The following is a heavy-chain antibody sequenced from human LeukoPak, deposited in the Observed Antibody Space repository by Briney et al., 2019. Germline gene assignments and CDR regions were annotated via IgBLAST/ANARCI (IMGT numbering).Heavy chain of an antibody. Sequence: SETLSLTCTVSGGSINSYYWSWIRQPPGKGLEWIGYIYYSGSTNYNPSLKSRVTISVDTSKNQFSLNLSSVTAADTAVYYCARGAYGSGIRAYYFYYMDVWGKGTTVTVSS. CDR3: ARGAYGSGIRAYYFYYMDV. J-gene: IGHJ6*03. D-gene: IGHD3-10*01. CDR2: IYYSGST. CDR1: GGSINSYY. V-gene: IGHV4-59*01.